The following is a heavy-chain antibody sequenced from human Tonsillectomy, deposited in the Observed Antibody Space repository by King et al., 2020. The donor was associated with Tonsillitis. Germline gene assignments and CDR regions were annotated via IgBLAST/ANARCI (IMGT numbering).Heavy chain of an antibody. V-gene: IGHV1-18*01. CDR3: ARNWNSHWYFDL. CDR1: GYTFADYG. J-gene: IGHJ2*01. D-gene: IGHD1/OR15-1a*01. Sequence: QLVQSGAEVKKPGASVKVSCKASGYTFADYGISWVRQAPGQGLEWMGWISAYNGNTNYAQKFQGRVTMTTDTSTSTASMELRSLRSDDTAVYYCARNWNSHWYFDLWGRGTLVTVSS. CDR2: ISAYNGNT.